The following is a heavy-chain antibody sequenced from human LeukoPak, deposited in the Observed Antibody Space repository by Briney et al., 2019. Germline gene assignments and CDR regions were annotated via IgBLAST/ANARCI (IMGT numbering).Heavy chain of an antibody. CDR1: GGSISSSTYY. J-gene: IGHJ6*02. CDR2: IYYSGTT. D-gene: IGHD3-3*01. CDR3: ARGPITIFGVVITAYYYGMDV. Sequence: SETLSLTCTVSGGSISSSTYYWGWIRQPPGKGLEWIGSIYYSGTTYYNPSLKSRVTISADTSKNQFSLKLSSVTAADTAVYYCARGPITIFGVVITAYYYGMDVWGQGTTVTVSS. V-gene: IGHV4-39*07.